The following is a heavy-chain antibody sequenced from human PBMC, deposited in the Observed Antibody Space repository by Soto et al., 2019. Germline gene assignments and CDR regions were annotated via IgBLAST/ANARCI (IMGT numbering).Heavy chain of an antibody. J-gene: IGHJ4*02. D-gene: IGHD6-13*01. Sequence: EVQLLESGGGLVQPGGSLRLSCAASGFTFSSDAMSWVRQAPGKGLEWVSAISGSGGSTYYADSVEGRFTISRDNSKNTLYLQMNSLRAEDTALYYCAKENGYSRSWFEFDYWGQGTLVTVSS. CDR2: ISGSGGST. CDR1: GFTFSSDA. V-gene: IGHV3-23*01. CDR3: AKENGYSRSWFEFDY.